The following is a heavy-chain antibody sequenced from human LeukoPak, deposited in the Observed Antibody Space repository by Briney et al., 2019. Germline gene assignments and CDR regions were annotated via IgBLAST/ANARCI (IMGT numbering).Heavy chain of an antibody. J-gene: IGHJ4*02. V-gene: IGHV4-59*01. Sequence: SETLSLTCTVSGGSISSYYWSWIRQPPGKGLEWIGYIYYSGSTNYNPSLKSRVTISVDTSKNQFSLKLSSVTAADTAVYYCAGTITGRYSSSSFDYWGQGTLVTVSS. CDR3: AGTITGRYSSSSFDY. CDR1: GGSISSYY. CDR2: IYYSGST. D-gene: IGHD6-6*01.